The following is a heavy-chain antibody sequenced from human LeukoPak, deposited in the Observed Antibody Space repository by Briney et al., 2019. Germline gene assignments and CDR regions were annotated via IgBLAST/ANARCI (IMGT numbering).Heavy chain of an antibody. D-gene: IGHD1-26*01. CDR1: GFTFSSYW. J-gene: IGHJ4*02. CDR2: INSDGSST. Sequence: GGSLRLSCAASGFTFSSYWLHWVRQAPGKGLVWVSLINSDGSSTSYADSVKGRFTISRDNAKNTLYLQMNSLRAEDTAVYYCARAIVGATFRDYWGQGTLVTVSS. V-gene: IGHV3-74*01. CDR3: ARAIVGATFRDY.